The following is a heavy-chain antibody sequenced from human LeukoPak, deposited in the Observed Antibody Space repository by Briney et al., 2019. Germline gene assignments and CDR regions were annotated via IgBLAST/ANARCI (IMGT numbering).Heavy chain of an antibody. CDR3: ARSTLWFGADY. J-gene: IGHJ4*02. CDR1: GLTFSSHW. D-gene: IGHD3-10*01. V-gene: IGHV3-74*01. CDR2: ITNDGSST. Sequence: PGGSLRLSCAASGLTFSSHWMHWVRQAPGKGLVWVSRITNDGSSTTYADSVKGRFTISRDNSKNTLYLQMNSLRAEDTAVYYCARSTLWFGADYWGQGTLVTVSS.